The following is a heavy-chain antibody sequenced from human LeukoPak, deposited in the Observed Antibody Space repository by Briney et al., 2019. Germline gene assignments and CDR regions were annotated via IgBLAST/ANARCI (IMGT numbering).Heavy chain of an antibody. V-gene: IGHV3-23*01. J-gene: IGHJ6*03. Sequence: PGGSLRLSCAASGFTFSSYGMGWVRQAPGKGLEWVSAITGSDTYYADSVRGRFTISRDNSKNTLYLQMNSLRAEDTAVYYCARDWGTQLTMMGGMDVWGKGTTVTVSS. CDR1: GFTFSSYG. D-gene: IGHD3-22*01. CDR2: ITGSDT. CDR3: ARDWGTQLTMMGGMDV.